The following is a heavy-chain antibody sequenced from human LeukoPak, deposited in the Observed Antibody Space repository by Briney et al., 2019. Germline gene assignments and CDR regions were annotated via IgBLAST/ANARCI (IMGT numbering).Heavy chain of an antibody. CDR3: AKGTRRLNNNWFDP. V-gene: IGHV3-23*01. J-gene: IGHJ5*02. D-gene: IGHD1/OR15-1a*01. Sequence: GGSLRPSCAASGFTFSSYAMSWVRQAPGKGLEWVSAISGSGGSTYYADSVKGRFTISRDNSKNTLYLQMNSLRAEDTAVYYCAKGTRRLNNNWFDPWGQGTLVTVSS. CDR1: GFTFSSYA. CDR2: ISGSGGST.